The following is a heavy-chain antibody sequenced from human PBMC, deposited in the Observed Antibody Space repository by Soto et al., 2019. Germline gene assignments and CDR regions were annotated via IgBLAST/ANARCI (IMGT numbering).Heavy chain of an antibody. CDR3: AKDEGYCSGGSCYGRDYYYGMDV. D-gene: IGHD2-15*01. Sequence: QVQLVESGGGVVQPGRSLRLSCAASGFTFSSYGMHWVRQAPGKGLEWVAVISYDGSNKYYADSVKGRFTISRDNSKNTLYLQMNSLRAEDTAVYYCAKDEGYCSGGSCYGRDYYYGMDVWGQGTTVTVSS. V-gene: IGHV3-30*18. CDR1: GFTFSSYG. CDR2: ISYDGSNK. J-gene: IGHJ6*02.